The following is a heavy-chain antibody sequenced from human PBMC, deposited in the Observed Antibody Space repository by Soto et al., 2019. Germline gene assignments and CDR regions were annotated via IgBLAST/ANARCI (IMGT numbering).Heavy chain of an antibody. D-gene: IGHD2-8*01. CDR2: LYSSGST. V-gene: IGHV4-59*02. Sequence: QVHLQESGPGLVKPSETLSLTCTVSGASVSRYYVAWIRQSPGKGLEWIGFLYSSGSTNYNSSLNSRVTISVDTSKTQFSLRLSSVTSADTAVYYCARRVSAYYDFWGQGTRVTVSS. CDR1: GASVSRYY. J-gene: IGHJ4*02. CDR3: ARRVSAYYDF.